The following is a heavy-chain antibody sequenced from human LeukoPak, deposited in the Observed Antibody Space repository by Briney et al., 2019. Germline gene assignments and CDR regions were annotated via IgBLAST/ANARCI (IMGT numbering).Heavy chain of an antibody. Sequence: GGSLRLSCAASGFTFGFYEMNWVRQAPGKGLEWVSYISNSGSIINYADSVKGRFTISRDNAKNSLYLQMNSLRAEDTAVYYCARGDGSGNYYNDYWGQGTLVTVSS. J-gene: IGHJ4*02. CDR3: ARGDGSGNYYNDY. D-gene: IGHD3-10*01. CDR2: ISNSGSII. V-gene: IGHV3-48*03. CDR1: GFTFGFYE.